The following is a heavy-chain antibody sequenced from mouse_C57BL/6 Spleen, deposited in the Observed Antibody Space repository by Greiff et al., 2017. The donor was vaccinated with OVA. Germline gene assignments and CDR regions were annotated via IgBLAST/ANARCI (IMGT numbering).Heavy chain of an antibody. Sequence: EVQVVESGGGLVKPGGSLKLSCAASGFTFSSYAMSWVRQTPEKRLEWVANISAGGSYTYYPDNVKGRFTITRDNAKNNLYQQMSHLKSEDTARYYCANELGREYGYYCDYWGQGTTLTVSS. V-gene: IGHV5-4*01. CDR2: ISAGGSYT. CDR3: ANELGREYGYYCDY. CDR1: GFTFSSYA. D-gene: IGHD4-1*01. J-gene: IGHJ2*01.